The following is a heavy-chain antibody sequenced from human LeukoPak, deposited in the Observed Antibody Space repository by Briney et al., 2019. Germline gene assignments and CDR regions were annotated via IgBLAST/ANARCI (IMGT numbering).Heavy chain of an antibody. Sequence: RPGGSLRLSCAASGFTFSSYAMSWVRQAPGKGLEWVSGISGSGDTTYYADFVKGRFTISRDNSKNTLYLQMNSLRVEDTAIYYCAKEVWGRYCGSGNCPGHIWFDPWGQGTLVTVSS. J-gene: IGHJ5*02. CDR1: GFTFSSYA. CDR2: ISGSGDTT. CDR3: AKEVWGRYCGSGNCPGHIWFDP. V-gene: IGHV3-23*01. D-gene: IGHD2-21*01.